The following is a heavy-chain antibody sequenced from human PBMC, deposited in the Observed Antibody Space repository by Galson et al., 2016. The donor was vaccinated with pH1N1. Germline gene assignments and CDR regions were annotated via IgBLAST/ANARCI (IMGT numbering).Heavy chain of an antibody. CDR3: AKGQYCSRTSCYMAPGHMDV. D-gene: IGHD2-2*02. CDR1: GFTFDDYA. CDR2: ISWNSGSI. Sequence: LRLSCAASGFTFDDYAMHWVRQVPGKGLEWVAGISWNSGSIGYADSVKGRFTISRDNAKNSLYLQMNSLRAEDTALYYCAKGQYCSRTSCYMAPGHMDVWGKGTTVTVSS. J-gene: IGHJ6*03. V-gene: IGHV3-9*01.